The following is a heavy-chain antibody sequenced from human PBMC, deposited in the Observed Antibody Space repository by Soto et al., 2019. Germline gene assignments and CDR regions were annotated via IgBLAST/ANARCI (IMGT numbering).Heavy chain of an antibody. V-gene: IGHV4-30-4*02. J-gene: IGHJ6*02. D-gene: IGHD2-21*01. CDR3: ARVPSPVDFFYAMDV. CDR2: IFSSGTT. CDR1: GDSIGSGNKY. Sequence: PSAPLRLPRTVSGDSIGSGNKYWNRKRQAPGQGLEWIGYIFSSGTTYYNPSLKSRLTMSLDTSQNQFSLKLNSVTAADTAVYFCARVPSPVDFFYAMDVWGQGTTVTVAS.